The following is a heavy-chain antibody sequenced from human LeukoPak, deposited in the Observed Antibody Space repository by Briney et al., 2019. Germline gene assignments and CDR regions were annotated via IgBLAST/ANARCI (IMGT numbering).Heavy chain of an antibody. CDR3: ARLYSNHQFDY. Sequence: SETLSLTCAVSGGSISSGGYSWSWIRQPPGKGLEWIGYIYHSGSTYYTPSLKSRVTISVDTSKNQFSLKLSSVTAADTAVYYCARLYSNHQFDYWGQGTLVTVSS. V-gene: IGHV4-30-2*03. CDR2: IYHSGST. CDR1: GGSISSGGYS. J-gene: IGHJ4*02. D-gene: IGHD4-4*01.